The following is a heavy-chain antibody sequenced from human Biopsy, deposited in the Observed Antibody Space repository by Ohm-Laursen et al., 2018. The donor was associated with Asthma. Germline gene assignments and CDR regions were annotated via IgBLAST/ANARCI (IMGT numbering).Heavy chain of an antibody. CDR3: AKRRGYSDLTDFDH. D-gene: IGHD3-3*01. V-gene: IGHV3-30*18. Sequence: SLRLSCTAPGFVFRSHAMHWVRQAPGKGLEWVAVVSYDGGVAHYADSMKGRFTISGDNAKSTLYLQMNRLRTDDTAVYYCAKRRGYSDLTDFDHWGQGTLVTVSS. CDR2: VSYDGGVA. CDR1: GFVFRSHA. J-gene: IGHJ4*02.